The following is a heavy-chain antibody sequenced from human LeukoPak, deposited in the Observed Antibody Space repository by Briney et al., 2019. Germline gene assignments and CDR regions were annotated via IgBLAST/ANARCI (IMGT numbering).Heavy chain of an antibody. V-gene: IGHV3-23*01. CDR2: ISGSGGST. CDR3: AKAYCSSTSCSDY. D-gene: IGHD2-2*01. J-gene: IGHJ4*02. Sequence: GGSLRLSCAASGFTFSSYAMSWVRQAPGKGLEWVSAISGSGGSTYYADSVKGRFTISRDNSKNTLYLQMNSLGAEDTTVYYCAKAYCSSTSCSDYWGQGTLVTVSS. CDR1: GFTFSSYA.